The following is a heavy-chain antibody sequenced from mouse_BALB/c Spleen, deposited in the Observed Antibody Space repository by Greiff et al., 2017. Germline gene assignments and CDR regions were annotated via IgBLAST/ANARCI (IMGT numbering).Heavy chain of an antibody. CDR3: ARMAVNYGSSFWYFDV. CDR1: GFNIKDTY. J-gene: IGHJ1*01. D-gene: IGHD1-1*01. Sequence: VQLQQSGAELVKPGASVKLSCTASGFNIKDTYMHWVKQRPEQGLEWIGRIDPANGNTKYDPKFQGKATITADTSSNTAYLQLSSLTSEDTAVYYCARMAVNYGSSFWYFDVWGAGTTVTVSS. V-gene: IGHV14-3*02. CDR2: IDPANGNT.